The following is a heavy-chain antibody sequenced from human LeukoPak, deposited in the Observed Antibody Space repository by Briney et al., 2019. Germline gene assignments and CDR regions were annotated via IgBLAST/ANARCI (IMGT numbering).Heavy chain of an antibody. D-gene: IGHD3-22*01. CDR2: IRYDGSHK. CDR1: GFSFSSYG. CDR3: ARESESYDSSGSTFKY. V-gene: IGHV3-30*02. Sequence: GGSLRLSCAASGFSFSSYGMHWVRQAPGKGLEWVAFIRYDGSHKYYADSVKGRFTISRDNSKNTLYLQMNSLRAEDTAVYYCARESESYDSSGSTFKYWGQGTLVTVSS. J-gene: IGHJ4*02.